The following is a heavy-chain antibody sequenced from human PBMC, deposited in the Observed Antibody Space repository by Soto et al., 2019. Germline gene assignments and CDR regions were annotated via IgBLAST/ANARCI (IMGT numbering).Heavy chain of an antibody. D-gene: IGHD2-8*01. CDR2: IWYDGSNK. J-gene: IGHJ4*02. Sequence: GGSLRLSCAASGFTFSSYGMHWVRQAPGKGLEWVAVIWYDGSNKYYADSVKGRFTISRDNSKSTLYLQMNSLRAEDTAVYYCARDGYCTNGVCSTIDYWGQGTLVTVSS. CDR3: ARDGYCTNGVCSTIDY. V-gene: IGHV3-33*01. CDR1: GFTFSSYG.